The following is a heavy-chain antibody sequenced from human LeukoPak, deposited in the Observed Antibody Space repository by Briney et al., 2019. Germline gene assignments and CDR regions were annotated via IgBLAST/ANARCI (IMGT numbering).Heavy chain of an antibody. CDR1: GGSFSGYY. CDR2: INHSGST. CDR3: ARGDYVLGSYRQEFDY. Sequence: SETLSLTCAVYGGSFSGYYWSWIRQPPGKGLEWIGEINHSGSTNYNPSLKSRVTISVDTSKNQFSLKLSSVTAADTAVYYCARGDYVLGSYRQEFDYWGQGTLVTVSS. D-gene: IGHD3-16*02. J-gene: IGHJ4*02. V-gene: IGHV4-34*01.